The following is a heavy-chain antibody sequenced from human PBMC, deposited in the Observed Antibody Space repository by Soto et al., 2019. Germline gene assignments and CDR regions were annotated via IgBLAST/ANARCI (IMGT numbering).Heavy chain of an antibody. V-gene: IGHV2-5*02. Sequence: SGPTLVNPTQTLTLTCTFSGFSLTTSGVGVGWIRQSPGKAPEWLALIYWDDDKRYRPSLKSRLTINKDTSKNQVDLTKANKELAVTASYYCAYIVLRTVFGLVTTTAIYFDFWGQGTPVTVSS. CDR2: IYWDDDK. J-gene: IGHJ4*02. CDR3: AYIVLRTVFGLVTTTAIYFDF. CDR1: GFSLTTSGVG. D-gene: IGHD3-3*01.